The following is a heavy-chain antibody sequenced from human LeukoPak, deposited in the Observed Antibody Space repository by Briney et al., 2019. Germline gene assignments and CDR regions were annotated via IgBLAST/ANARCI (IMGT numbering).Heavy chain of an antibody. CDR2: IYYSGST. CDR3: AREDYYMDV. J-gene: IGHJ6*03. Sequence: SETLSLTCTVSGGSISSYYWSWVRQPPGKGLEWIGYIYYSGSTNYNPSLKSRVTISVDTSKNQFSLKLSSVTAADTAVYYCAREDYYMDVWGKGTTVTVSS. V-gene: IGHV4-59*01. CDR1: GGSISSYY.